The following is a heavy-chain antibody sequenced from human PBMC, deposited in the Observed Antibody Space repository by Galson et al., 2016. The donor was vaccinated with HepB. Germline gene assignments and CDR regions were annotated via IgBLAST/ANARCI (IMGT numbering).Heavy chain of an antibody. D-gene: IGHD3-10*01. V-gene: IGHV4-39*01. Sequence: SETLSLTCTVSGDSISSTNYYWGWLRQTPEKGLEWIGSIYYNGRTYYNPSLESRVTMSVDPSKRQFSLKLRSVNAADTAVYYCARLGVRRVLGSDYWGQGMLVTVSS. CDR3: ARLGVRRVLGSDY. CDR2: IYYNGRT. CDR1: GDSISSTNYY. J-gene: IGHJ4*02.